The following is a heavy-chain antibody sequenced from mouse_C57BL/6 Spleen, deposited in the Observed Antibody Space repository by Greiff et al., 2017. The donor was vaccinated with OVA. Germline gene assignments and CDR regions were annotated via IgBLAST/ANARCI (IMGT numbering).Heavy chain of an antibody. Sequence: EVQLQQSGPELVKPGASVKISCKASGYTFTDYYMNWVKQSHGKSLEWIGDINPNNGGTSYNQKFKGKATLTVDKSSSTAYMELRSLTSEDSAVYYCARGTGTRDYFDYWGQGTTLTVSS. D-gene: IGHD4-1*01. J-gene: IGHJ2*01. CDR1: GYTFTDYY. CDR3: ARGTGTRDYFDY. CDR2: INPNNGGT. V-gene: IGHV1-26*01.